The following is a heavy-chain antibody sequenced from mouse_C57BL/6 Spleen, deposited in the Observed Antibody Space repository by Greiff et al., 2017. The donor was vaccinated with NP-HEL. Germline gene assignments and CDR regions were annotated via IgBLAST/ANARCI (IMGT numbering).Heavy chain of an antibody. CDR2: IYPGDGDT. D-gene: IGHD1-1*01. CDR3: ARSGYYGSSHQAWFAY. Sequence: QVTLKESGAELVKPGASVKISCKASGYAFSSYWMNWVKQRPGKGLEWIGQIYPGDGDTNYNGKFKGKATLTADKSSSTAYMQLSSLTSEDSAVYFCARSGYYGSSHQAWFAYWGQGTLVTVSA. V-gene: IGHV1-80*01. J-gene: IGHJ3*01. CDR1: GYAFSSYW.